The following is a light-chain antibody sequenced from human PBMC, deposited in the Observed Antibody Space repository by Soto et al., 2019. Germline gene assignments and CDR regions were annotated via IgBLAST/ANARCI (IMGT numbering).Light chain of an antibody. V-gene: IGKV1-5*01. CDR3: QQYDSYSEA. J-gene: IGKJ1*01. Sequence: DIQMTQSPSTLSASIGDRVTITCRASQDIGPWLAWYQQKPGKPPKLLMYEASTLDSGVPSRFSGSGSGTDFTLTISSLQADDFATYYCQQYDSYSEAFGQGTKVDIK. CDR2: EAS. CDR1: QDIGPW.